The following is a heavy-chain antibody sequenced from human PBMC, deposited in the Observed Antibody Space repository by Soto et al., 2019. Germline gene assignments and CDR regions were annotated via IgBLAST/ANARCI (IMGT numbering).Heavy chain of an antibody. CDR1: GYTFTSYG. CDR2: ISAYNGNT. Sequence: QVPLVQSGAEVKKPGASVKVSCKASGYTFTSYGISWVRQAPGQGLEWMGWISAYNGNTKYAQKLQGRVTMTTDTYTSTAYMELRSLRSDDKAVYYCAGAPGTPERDYYYSYYMDVWGKGTTVTVSS. J-gene: IGHJ6*03. CDR3: AGAPGTPERDYYYSYYMDV. D-gene: IGHD1-1*01. V-gene: IGHV1-18*01.